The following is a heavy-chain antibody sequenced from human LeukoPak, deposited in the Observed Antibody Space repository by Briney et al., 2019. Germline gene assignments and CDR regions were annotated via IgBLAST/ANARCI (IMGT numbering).Heavy chain of an antibody. CDR3: ARVVATNRYYFDY. Sequence: PSQTLSLTCAVSGGSISSGGYSWSWIRQHPGRGLEWIGYIYYSGSTYYNPSLKSRVTISVDTSKNQFSLKLSSVTAADTAVYYCARVVATNRYYFDYWGQGTLVTVSS. CDR1: GGSISSGGYS. CDR2: IYYSGST. D-gene: IGHD5-12*01. J-gene: IGHJ4*02. V-gene: IGHV4-31*11.